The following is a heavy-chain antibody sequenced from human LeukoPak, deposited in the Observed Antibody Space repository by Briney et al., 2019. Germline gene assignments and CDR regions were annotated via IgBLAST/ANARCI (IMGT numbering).Heavy chain of an antibody. V-gene: IGHV4-34*01. CDR2: INHSGST. J-gene: IGHJ5*02. D-gene: IGHD3-3*01. Sequence: TSSETLSLTCAVYGGSFSGYYWSWIRQPPGKGLEWIGEINHSGSTNYNPSLKSRVTISVDTSKNQFPLKLSSVTAADTAVYYCARVLYYDFWSGYYRADSRWFDPWGQGTLVTVSS. CDR3: ARVLYYDFWSGYYRADSRWFDP. CDR1: GGSFSGYY.